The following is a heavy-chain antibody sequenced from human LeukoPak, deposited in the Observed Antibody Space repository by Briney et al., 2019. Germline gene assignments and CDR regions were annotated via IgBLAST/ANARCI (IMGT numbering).Heavy chain of an antibody. CDR1: GGSISSYY. CDR2: IYYSGST. V-gene: IGHV4-59*12. CDR3: ARLDCSSTSCYVEY. Sequence: NRSETLSLICTVSGGSISSYYWSWIRHPPGKGLEWIGYIYYSGSTNYNPSLKSRVTISVDTSKNQFSLKLSSVTAADTAVYYCARLDCSSTSCYVEYWGQGTLVTVSS. J-gene: IGHJ4*02. D-gene: IGHD2-2*01.